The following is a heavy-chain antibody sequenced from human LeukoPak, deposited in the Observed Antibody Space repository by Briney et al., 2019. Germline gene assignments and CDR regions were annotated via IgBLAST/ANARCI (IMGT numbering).Heavy chain of an antibody. Sequence: ASVKVSCKASGYTFTGYYMHWVRQAPGQGLEWMGRINPNSGGTNYAQNFQGRVTMTRDTSISTAYMELSRLRSDDTAVYSCATKRCGGNCYVNYWGQGTLVTVSS. V-gene: IGHV1-2*06. J-gene: IGHJ4*02. D-gene: IGHD2-21*02. CDR2: INPNSGGT. CDR1: GYTFTGYY. CDR3: ATKRCGGNCYVNY.